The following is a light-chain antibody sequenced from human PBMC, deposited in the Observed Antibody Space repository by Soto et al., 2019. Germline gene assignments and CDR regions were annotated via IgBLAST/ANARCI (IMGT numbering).Light chain of an antibody. Sequence: QSVLTQPASVSGSPGQSITISCTGTSSDVGNYNFVSWYQQHPGKAPQLMIYDVSNRPTGGYNRFSGSKSGTTASLTISGLQAVDESDYFCSSYTSSSTLGVFGEETKLTVL. CDR2: DVS. CDR3: SSYTSSSTLGV. J-gene: IGLJ3*02. V-gene: IGLV2-14*03. CDR1: SSDVGNYNF.